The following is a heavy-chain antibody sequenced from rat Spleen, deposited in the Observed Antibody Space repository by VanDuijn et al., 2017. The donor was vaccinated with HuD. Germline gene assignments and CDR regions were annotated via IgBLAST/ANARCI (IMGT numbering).Heavy chain of an antibody. V-gene: IGHV5-29*01. CDR3: ARRHYGYTDYFDY. CDR2: VSSEGSRN. Sequence: QLVEAGGGLVRPGRTLKLSGAASGFTFNNYGISWVRHVPTKGLDCVASVSSEGSRNYYRDSVKGRFTISRDNAKSSLYLQMDSLRSEDTATYYCARRHYGYTDYFDYWGQGVMVTVSS. J-gene: IGHJ2*01. D-gene: IGHD1-9*01. CDR1: GFTFNNYG.